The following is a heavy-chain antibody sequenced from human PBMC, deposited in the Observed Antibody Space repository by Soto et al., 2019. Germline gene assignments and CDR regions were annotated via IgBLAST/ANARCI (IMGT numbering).Heavy chain of an antibody. CDR2: INHSGST. D-gene: IGHD5-18*01. CDR3: ARALSFASSYGSKLRGTNWFDP. V-gene: IGHV4-34*01. CDR1: GGSFSGYY. Sequence: QVQLQQWGAGLLKPSETLSLTCAVYGGSFSGYYWSWIRQPPGKGLEWIGEINHSGSTNYNPSLKSRVTISVDTSKNQFYLKLSSVTAADTAVYYCARALSFASSYGSKLRGTNWFDPWGQGTLVTVSS. J-gene: IGHJ5*02.